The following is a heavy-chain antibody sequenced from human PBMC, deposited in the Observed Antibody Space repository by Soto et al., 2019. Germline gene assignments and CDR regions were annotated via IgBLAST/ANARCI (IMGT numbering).Heavy chain of an antibody. D-gene: IGHD3-10*01. CDR2: ISSGSSTI. Sequence: QPGGSLRLSCAASGFTFSSYNMNWVRQAPGKGLEWVSYISSGSSTIYYADSVKGRFTISRDNAENSLYLQMNSLRDEDTAVYYCAGGSLIYYGDAFDVWGQGTMVTVSS. CDR1: GFTFSSYN. V-gene: IGHV3-48*02. CDR3: AGGSLIYYGDAFDV. J-gene: IGHJ3*01.